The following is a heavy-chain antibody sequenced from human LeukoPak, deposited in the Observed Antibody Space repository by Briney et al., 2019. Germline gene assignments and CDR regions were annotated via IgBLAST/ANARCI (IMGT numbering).Heavy chain of an antibody. Sequence: SETLSLTCTVSGGSVSSGDYYWSWIRQPPGKGLEWIGYIYYSGSTQYNPSLKSRVTISVDTSKNQFSLKLSSVTAADTAVYYCARDPAKEYGMDVWGQGTTVTVSS. J-gene: IGHJ6*02. CDR3: ARDPAKEYGMDV. CDR1: GGSVSSGDYY. CDR2: IYYSGST. V-gene: IGHV4-61*08.